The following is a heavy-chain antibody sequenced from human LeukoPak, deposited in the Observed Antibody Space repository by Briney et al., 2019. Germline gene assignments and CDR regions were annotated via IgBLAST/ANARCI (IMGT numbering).Heavy chain of an antibody. CDR2: INPSSGGT. D-gene: IGHD6-6*01. J-gene: IGHJ4*02. CDR1: GYTFTAYY. CDR3: ARVGSITARKNYFDY. Sequence: ASVKVSCKAAGYTFTAYYIHWVRQAPGQGLEWMGWINPSSGGTNSAQKFQGRVTMTRDSSISTACMEISRLTSDDTAVYHCARVGSITARKNYFDYWGQGTLVTVSS. V-gene: IGHV1-2*02.